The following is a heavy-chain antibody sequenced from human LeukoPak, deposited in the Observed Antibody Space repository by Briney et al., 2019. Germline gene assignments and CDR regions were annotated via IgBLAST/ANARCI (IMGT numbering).Heavy chain of an antibody. Sequence: SVKVSCKSSGGTFRNYAMSWVRQAPGQGLEWMGGLIPISDTPKYAQKFQGRLTISTDESTSTAYMELSSLTSKDTAVYYCATVTAPYCGGDCYPYYFDYWGQGTLVTVSS. J-gene: IGHJ4*02. CDR1: GGTFRNYA. CDR3: ATVTAPYCGGDCYPYYFDY. CDR2: LIPISDTP. V-gene: IGHV1-69*05. D-gene: IGHD2-21*01.